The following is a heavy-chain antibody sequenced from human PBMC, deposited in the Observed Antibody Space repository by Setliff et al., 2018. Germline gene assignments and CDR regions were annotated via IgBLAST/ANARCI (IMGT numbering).Heavy chain of an antibody. V-gene: IGHV3-23*01. CDR2: ITDSGRTT. Sequence: LRLSCAASGFTFSSYAMSWVRQAPGKEPEWVSTITDSGRTTYYGPSLRGRFTISRDNSRNTLYLQMNSLRAEDAAIYYCARRGGTAGARAFDIWGQGTVVT. CDR3: ARRGGTAGARAFDI. D-gene: IGHD2-8*02. CDR1: GFTFSSYA. J-gene: IGHJ3*02.